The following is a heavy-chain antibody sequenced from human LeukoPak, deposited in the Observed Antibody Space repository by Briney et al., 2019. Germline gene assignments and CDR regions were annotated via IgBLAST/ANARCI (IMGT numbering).Heavy chain of an antibody. CDR3: ARQLYGSDY. CDR2: IFRNGFT. CDR1: GDSITTSNYH. Sequence: SETLSLTCTVSGDSITTSNYHWGWIRQPPGKGLEWIGSIFRNGFTSYNPSLKSRVTISVDTSKNQFSLKLRSVTAADTAVYYCARQLYGSDYWGQGTLVTVSS. V-gene: IGHV4-39*01. J-gene: IGHJ4*02. D-gene: IGHD4-17*01.